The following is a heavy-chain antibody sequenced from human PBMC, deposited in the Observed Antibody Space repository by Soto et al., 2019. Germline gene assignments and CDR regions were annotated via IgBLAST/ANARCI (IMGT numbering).Heavy chain of an antibody. V-gene: IGHV1-18*04. CDR3: ARGTVTSGRWCGP. CDR2: ISSLSGNT. Sequence: QVHLVQSETEVKEPGASVTVSCKTSHATFTGYTINWVRQAPGQGLEWLGWISSLSGNTYYARDFQGRLTMTTNTSATTAYMELRSLRSDYTAVYFCARGTVTSGRWCGPWCQGTLVTVSS. J-gene: IGHJ5*02. D-gene: IGHD4-17*01. CDR1: HATFTGYT.